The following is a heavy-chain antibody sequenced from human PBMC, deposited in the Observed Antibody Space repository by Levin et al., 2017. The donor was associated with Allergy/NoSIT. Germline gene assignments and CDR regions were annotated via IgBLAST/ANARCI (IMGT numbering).Heavy chain of an antibody. D-gene: IGHD2-2*01. CDR3: AKYRGTCSSTSCYNRNFDS. V-gene: IGHV3-23*01. CDR1: GFTFSSYA. Sequence: PGGSLRLSCAASGFTFSSYAMSWVRQPPGKGLEWVSIISDTGGKTSYADSVKGRFTISRDNSKNTLYLQMNTLRAEDTALYYCAKYRGTCSSTSCYNRNFDSWGQGTLVTVSS. J-gene: IGHJ4*02. CDR2: ISDTGGKT.